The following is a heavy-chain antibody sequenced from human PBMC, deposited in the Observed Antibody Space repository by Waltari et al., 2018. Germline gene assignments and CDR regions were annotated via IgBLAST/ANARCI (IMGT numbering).Heavy chain of an antibody. CDR3: QRGDY. V-gene: IGHV3-7*04. CDR1: GFTFSSFW. Sequence: EVQLVESGGGLVQPGGPLRLSCAASGFTFSSFWMSWARQAPGKGLEWVANMNQDGSVEYYVDSVKCRFTISRDNAKNSLYLQMNSLRAEDTAVYYCQRGDYWGQGTLVTVSS. CDR2: MNQDGSVE. J-gene: IGHJ4*02.